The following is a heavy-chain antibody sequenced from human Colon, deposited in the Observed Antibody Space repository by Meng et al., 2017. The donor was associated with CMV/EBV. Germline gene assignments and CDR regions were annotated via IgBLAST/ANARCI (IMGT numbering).Heavy chain of an antibody. V-gene: IGHV3-7*01. CDR1: GFTFSDYA. Sequence: SCTASGFTFSDYAMHWVRQAPGKGLEWVANIKQDGSEKYYVDSVKGRFTISRDNAKNSLYLQMNSLRAEDTAVYYCARGGALYYDILTGIYYFDYWGQGTLVTVSS. J-gene: IGHJ4*02. D-gene: IGHD3-9*01. CDR3: ARGGALYYDILTGIYYFDY. CDR2: IKQDGSEK.